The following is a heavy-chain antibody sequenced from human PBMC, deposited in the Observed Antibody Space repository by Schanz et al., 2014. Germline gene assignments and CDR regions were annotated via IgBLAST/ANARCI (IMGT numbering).Heavy chain of an antibody. Sequence: QVQLVQSGDEVKEPGASVKVSCEASRYTFSSYGITWVRQAPGQGLEWMGWINGYNGHTLYAQKFQGRVTMTTDTSTSTSYMELTSLRFDDTAVYYCARDFSAYVGNYFDYWGQGTLVTVSS. CDR3: ARDFSAYVGNYFDY. V-gene: IGHV1-18*01. CDR2: INGYNGHT. D-gene: IGHD5-12*01. J-gene: IGHJ4*02. CDR1: RYTFSSYG.